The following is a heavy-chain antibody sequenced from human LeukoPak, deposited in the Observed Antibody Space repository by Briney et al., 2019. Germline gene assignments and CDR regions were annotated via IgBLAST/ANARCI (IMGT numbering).Heavy chain of an antibody. D-gene: IGHD5-18*01. CDR1: GYNLTSYW. J-gene: IGHJ6*02. Sequence: GESLIISCQGSGYNLTSYWISRVRQMPGKGLEWMVEIDPSDSYTHYSPSFQGHVTISADKSIGTAYLQWSSLKASDTATYCCAGRGRVRGDTYAIMANSTHNGMDVWGQGTKVTVSS. CDR3: AGRGRVRGDTYAIMANSTHNGMDV. V-gene: IGHV5-10-1*01. CDR2: IDPSDSYT.